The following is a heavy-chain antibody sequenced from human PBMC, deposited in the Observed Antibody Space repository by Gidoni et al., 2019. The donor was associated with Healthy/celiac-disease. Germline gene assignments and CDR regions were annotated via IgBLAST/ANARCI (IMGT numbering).Heavy chain of an antibody. D-gene: IGHD2-2*02. J-gene: IGHJ5*02. CDR3: ARGHIVVVPAAIPGWFDP. CDR2: IYYSGST. V-gene: IGHV4-30-4*01. CDR1: GGSISSGDYY. Sequence: QVQLQESGPGLVKPSQTLSLTCTVSGGSISSGDYYWSWIRQPPGKGLEWIGYIYYSGSTYYNPSLKSRVTISVDTSKNQFSLKLSSVTAADTAVYYCARGHIVVVPAAIPGWFDPWGQGTLVTVSS.